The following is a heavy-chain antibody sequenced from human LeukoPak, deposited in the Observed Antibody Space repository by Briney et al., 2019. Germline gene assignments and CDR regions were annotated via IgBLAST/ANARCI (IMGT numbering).Heavy chain of an antibody. CDR3: AQHYYDSSGYSGFDY. V-gene: IGHV3-23*01. CDR2: IGGSGGGT. CDR1: GFTSISYG. D-gene: IGHD3-22*01. Sequence: PGGSLRLSCAASGFTSISYGMSWVRQAPGKGLEWVSAIGGSGGGTYYADSVKGRFTISRDNSKNTLYLQMNSLRADDTAVYYCAQHYYDSSGYSGFDYWGQGTLVTVSS. J-gene: IGHJ4*02.